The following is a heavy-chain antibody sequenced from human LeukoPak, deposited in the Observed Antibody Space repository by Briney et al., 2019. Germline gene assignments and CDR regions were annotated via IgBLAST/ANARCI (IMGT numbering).Heavy chain of an antibody. Sequence: SETLSLTCTVSGGSISSSSYYWGWIRQPPGKGLEWIGSIYYSGSTYYNPSLKSRVTISVDTSKNQFSLKVSSVTAADTAVYYCARGTSGKYWFDTWGQGTLVTISS. J-gene: IGHJ5*02. V-gene: IGHV4-39*07. CDR3: ARGTSGKYWFDT. CDR1: GGSISSSSYY. D-gene: IGHD2-2*01. CDR2: IYYSGST.